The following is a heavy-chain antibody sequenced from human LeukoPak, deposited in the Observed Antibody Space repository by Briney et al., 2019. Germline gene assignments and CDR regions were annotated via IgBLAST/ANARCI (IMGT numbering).Heavy chain of an antibody. CDR2: ISWNSGST. V-gene: IGHV3-9*01. CDR3: ARDSSGWSSWFDP. J-gene: IGHJ5*02. D-gene: IGHD6-19*01. CDR1: GFTFDDYA. Sequence: GGSLRLSCAASGFTFDDYAMHWVRQAPGKGLEWVSGISWNSGSTGYADSVEGRFTISRDNAKNSLYLQMNSLRAEDTALYYCARDSSGWSSWFDPWGQGTLVTVSS.